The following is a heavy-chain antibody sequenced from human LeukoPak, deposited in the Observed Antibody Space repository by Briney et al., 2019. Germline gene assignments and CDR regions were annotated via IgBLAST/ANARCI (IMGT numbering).Heavy chain of an antibody. CDR1: GGSISSSSYY. V-gene: IGHV4-39*07. J-gene: IGHJ3*02. CDR2: IYYSGST. Sequence: ASETLSLTCTVSGGSISSSSYYWGWIRQPPGKGLEWIGSIYYSGSTYYNPSLKSRVTISVDTSKNQFSLKLSSVTAADTAVYYCAREGYCSGGSCYSSDAFDIWGQGTMVTVSS. D-gene: IGHD2-15*01. CDR3: AREGYCSGGSCYSSDAFDI.